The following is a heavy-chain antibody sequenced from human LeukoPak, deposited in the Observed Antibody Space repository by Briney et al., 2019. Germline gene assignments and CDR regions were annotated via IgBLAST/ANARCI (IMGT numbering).Heavy chain of an antibody. Sequence: PEGSLRLSCAASGFTFSSYSMNWVRQAPGKGLEWVSYISDRSSTIYYADSVKGRFTISRDNAKKSLYLQMNIPRAEDTAVYYCEKAEPASGYDYWGQGTLVTVSS. V-gene: IGHV3-48*01. CDR1: GFTFSSYS. J-gene: IGHJ4*02. CDR2: ISDRSSTI. CDR3: EKAEPASGYDY. D-gene: IGHD1-14*01.